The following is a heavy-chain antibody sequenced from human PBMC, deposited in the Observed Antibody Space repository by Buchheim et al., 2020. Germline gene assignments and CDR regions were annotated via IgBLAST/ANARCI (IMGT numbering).Heavy chain of an antibody. CDR2: INHSGST. V-gene: IGHV4-34*01. J-gene: IGHJ4*02. CDR3: TRDRGRVGSGSYYFPRPFDY. D-gene: IGHD3-10*01. Sequence: QVQLQESGPGLVKPSETLSLTCAVYGGSFSGYYWSWIRQPPGKGLEWIGEINHSGSTNYNPSLKSRVTISVDTSKNQFSLKLSSVTAADTAVYYCTRDRGRVGSGSYYFPRPFDYWGQGTL. CDR1: GGSFSGYY.